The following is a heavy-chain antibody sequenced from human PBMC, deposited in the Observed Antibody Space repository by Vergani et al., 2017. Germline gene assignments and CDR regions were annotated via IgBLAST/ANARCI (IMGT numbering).Heavy chain of an antibody. CDR1: GGSISSSNW. Sequence: QVQLQESGPGLVKPSGTLSLTCAVSGGSISSSNWWSWVRQPPGKGLGWIGEIYHSGSTNYNPSLKSRVTISVDKSKNQFSLKLSSVTAADTAVYYCARRTFLAAAGSGTYFDYWGQGTLVTVSS. CDR3: ARRTFLAAAGSGTYFDY. D-gene: IGHD6-13*01. J-gene: IGHJ4*02. V-gene: IGHV4-4*02. CDR2: IYHSGST.